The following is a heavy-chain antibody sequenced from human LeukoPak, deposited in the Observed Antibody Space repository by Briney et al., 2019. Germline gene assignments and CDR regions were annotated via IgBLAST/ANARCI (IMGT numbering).Heavy chain of an antibody. V-gene: IGHV2-70*04. CDR1: GFSLSTSGMR. CDR3: ARTPYCGGDCYVDY. D-gene: IGHD2-21*02. Sequence: SGPALVKPTQTLTLTCTFSGFSLSTSGMRVSCIRQPPGKALEWLARIDWDDDKFYSTSLKTRLTISKDTSKNQVVLTMTNMEPVDTATYYCARTPYCGGDCYVDYWGQGTLVTVSS. J-gene: IGHJ4*02. CDR2: IDWDDDK.